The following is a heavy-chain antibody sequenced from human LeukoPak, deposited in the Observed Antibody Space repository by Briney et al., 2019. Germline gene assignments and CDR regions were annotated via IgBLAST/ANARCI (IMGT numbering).Heavy chain of an antibody. CDR1: GGSISSGSYH. CDR2: IYTSGST. CDR3: ARHIAAHLWYFDY. D-gene: IGHD6-13*01. Sequence: SETLSLTCTGSGGSISSGSYHWSGIRQPAGKGLEGIGRIYTSGSTNYNPSLKSRVTISVDTSKNQFSLKLSSVTAADTAVYYCARHIAAHLWYFDYWGQGTLVTASS. J-gene: IGHJ4*02. V-gene: IGHV4-61*02.